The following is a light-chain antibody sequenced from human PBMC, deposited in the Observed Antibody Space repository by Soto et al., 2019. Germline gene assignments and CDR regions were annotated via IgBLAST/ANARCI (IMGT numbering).Light chain of an antibody. V-gene: IGKV3-20*01. J-gene: IGKJ1*01. CDR2: GAS. Sequence: EMVLTQSPGTLYLSPGERATLSCRASQSVSSSYLAWYQQKPGQAPRLLIYGASSRATVIPDRFSGSGSRTDFTLTISRLEPEDFAVYYCQQYGSSPSWTFGQGTKVDIK. CDR1: QSVSSSY. CDR3: QQYGSSPSWT.